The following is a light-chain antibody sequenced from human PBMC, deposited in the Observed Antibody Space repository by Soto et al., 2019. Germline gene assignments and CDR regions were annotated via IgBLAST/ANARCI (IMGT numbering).Light chain of an antibody. CDR3: QQYNDWLT. J-gene: IGKJ5*01. Sequence: EIVMTQSPDTLSVSPGERATLFCRASQSVSSTVAWYQQRPGQAPRLLIYGASTRATGIPARFSGGGSGTEFTLTISSLQSEDFAVYYCQQYNDWLTFGGGTRLEIK. CDR1: QSVSST. CDR2: GAS. V-gene: IGKV3-15*01.